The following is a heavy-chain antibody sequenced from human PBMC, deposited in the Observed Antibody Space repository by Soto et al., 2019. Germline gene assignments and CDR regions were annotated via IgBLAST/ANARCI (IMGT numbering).Heavy chain of an antibody. CDR2: ISYDGNHI. D-gene: IGHD3-16*01. J-gene: IGHJ4*02. CDR3: ARDWVSRRYFDY. Sequence: QVQLVESGGGVVQPGRSLRLSCAASGFPFSSYDMRWVRQAPGKGLEWVALISYDGNHIFYADSVKGRFTISRDNSKNTLYLQMNSLRAEDTAVYYCARDWVSRRYFDYWGQGTLVTVSS. CDR1: GFPFSSYD. V-gene: IGHV3-30-3*01.